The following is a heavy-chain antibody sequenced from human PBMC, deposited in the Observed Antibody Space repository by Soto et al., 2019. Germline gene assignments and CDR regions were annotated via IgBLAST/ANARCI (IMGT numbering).Heavy chain of an antibody. CDR2: LSAYNGNT. Sequence: ASVKVSCKASGYTFTSYGISWVRQAPVQGLEWMVWLSAYNGNTNYAQKLQGRVTMTTDTSTSTAYMELRSLRSDDTAVYYCARRRSSGWYDYWGQGTLVTVS. D-gene: IGHD6-19*01. V-gene: IGHV1-18*01. J-gene: IGHJ4*02. CDR3: ARRRSSGWYDY. CDR1: GYTFTSYG.